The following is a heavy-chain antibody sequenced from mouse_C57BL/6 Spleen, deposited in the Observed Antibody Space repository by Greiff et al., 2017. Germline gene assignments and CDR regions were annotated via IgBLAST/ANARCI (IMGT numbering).Heavy chain of an antibody. CDR1: GYSFTGYF. Sequence: VQLKQPGPELVKPGDSVKISCKASGYSFTGYFMNWVMQSHGKSLEWIGRINPYNGDTFYNQKFKGKATLTVDKSSSTAHMELRSLTSEDSAVYYCASGGYGSGLYAMDYWGQGTSVTVSS. V-gene: IGHV1-20*01. D-gene: IGHD1-1*01. CDR2: INPYNGDT. CDR3: ASGGYGSGLYAMDY. J-gene: IGHJ4*01.